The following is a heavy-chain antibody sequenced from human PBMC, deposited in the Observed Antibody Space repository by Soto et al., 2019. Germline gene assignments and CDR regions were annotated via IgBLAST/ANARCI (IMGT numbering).Heavy chain of an antibody. V-gene: IGHV1-18*04. CDR1: GYDFRSYG. CDR3: VRDPQRNDY. Sequence: QVQLVQSGAEVKKPGASVKVYCKASGYDFRSYGISWVRQAPGQGLEWMGWISASNGNRDYAQQFQGRVTMTSDTYRTTAYMELRSLRSDDTAVYYCVRDPQRNDYWGQGTLVNVSS. J-gene: IGHJ4*02. D-gene: IGHD2-2*01. CDR2: ISASNGNR.